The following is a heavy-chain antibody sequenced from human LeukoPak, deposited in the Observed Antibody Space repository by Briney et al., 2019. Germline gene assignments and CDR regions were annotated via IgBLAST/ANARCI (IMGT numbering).Heavy chain of an antibody. Sequence: SETLSLTCTVSGGSISSGGYYWSWIRQHPGKGLEWIGYIYYSGSTYYNPSLKSRVTISVDTSKNQFSLKLSSVTAADTAVYYCARVANYGAYFDYWGQGTLVTVSS. CDR2: IYYSGST. J-gene: IGHJ4*02. CDR3: ARVANYGAYFDY. V-gene: IGHV4-31*03. D-gene: IGHD4/OR15-4a*01. CDR1: GGSISSGGYY.